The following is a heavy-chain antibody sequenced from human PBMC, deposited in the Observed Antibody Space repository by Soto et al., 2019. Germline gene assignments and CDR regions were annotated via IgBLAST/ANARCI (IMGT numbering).Heavy chain of an antibody. CDR3: ARDLSYGSFDY. CDR2: IYYSGST. J-gene: IGHJ4*02. V-gene: IGHV4-61*01. Sequence: SETLSLTCTVSGGSVSSGSYYWSWIRQPPGKGLEWIGYIYYSGSTNYNPSLKSRVTISVDTSKNQFSLKLSPVTAADTAVYYCARDLSYGSFDYWGQGTLVTVSS. CDR1: GGSVSSGSYY. D-gene: IGHD3-10*01.